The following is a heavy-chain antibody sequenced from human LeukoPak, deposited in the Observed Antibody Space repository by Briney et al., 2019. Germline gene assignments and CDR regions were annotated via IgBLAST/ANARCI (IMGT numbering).Heavy chain of an antibody. V-gene: IGHV3-64*01. CDR3: ARDLRSGAYYYFYMDV. D-gene: IGHD3-3*01. J-gene: IGHJ6*03. CDR2: VSSNGGRT. CDR1: GFTFSSYG. Sequence: GGSLRLSCETSGFTFSSYGMHWVRQAPGKGLKYVAAVSSNGGRTYYANSVKGRFSISRDNSRNTLYLQMGSLRAEDTAVYYCARDLRSGAYYYFYMDVWGNGTTVIVSS.